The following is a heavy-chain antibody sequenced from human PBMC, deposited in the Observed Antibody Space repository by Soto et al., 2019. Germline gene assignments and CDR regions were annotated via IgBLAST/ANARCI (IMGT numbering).Heavy chain of an antibody. CDR3: AINYDSRGYEHLDC. Sequence: QIHLVQSGPEVKEPGASVKVSCKASGYTFSDRGISWVRQAPGQGLEWMGWVSTYSDITNYAQKFQGRVSMTTDTATNTAYMELRSLRSDDTAVYYCAINYDSRGYEHLDCWGQGSLVTVSS. D-gene: IGHD3-22*01. J-gene: IGHJ4*02. CDR2: VSTYSDIT. V-gene: IGHV1-18*01. CDR1: GYTFSDRG.